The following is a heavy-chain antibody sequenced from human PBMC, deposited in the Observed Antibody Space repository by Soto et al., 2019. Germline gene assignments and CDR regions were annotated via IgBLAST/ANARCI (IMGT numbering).Heavy chain of an antibody. Sequence: QVQLQESGPGLVKPSETLSLTCTVSGAYISSYYWSWIRQPPGKGLEWIGYIYYSGSTNYNPSLKSRVTISVAASKTPFSVQVSSVTATDTAVYYWARLSLTSGNWAFDYWGQGTGVTVSS. CDR2: IYYSGST. CDR3: ARLSLTSGNWAFDY. V-gene: IGHV4-59*01. CDR1: GAYISSYY. J-gene: IGHJ4*02. D-gene: IGHD7-27*01.